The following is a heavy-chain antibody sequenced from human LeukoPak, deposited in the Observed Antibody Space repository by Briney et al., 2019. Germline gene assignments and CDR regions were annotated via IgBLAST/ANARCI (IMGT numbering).Heavy chain of an antibody. V-gene: IGHV3-74*01. CDR2: INSDGSST. Sequence: GGPLRLSCAASGFTFSNYWMHWVRQAPGKGLVWVSRINSDGSSTNYADSVKGRFTISRDNAKNTLSPQMNSLRAEDTAVYYCAREGLVCIRTSCYLAAFDLWGQGTVVTVSS. J-gene: IGHJ3*01. CDR3: AREGLVCIRTSCYLAAFDL. CDR1: GFTFSNYW. D-gene: IGHD2-2*01.